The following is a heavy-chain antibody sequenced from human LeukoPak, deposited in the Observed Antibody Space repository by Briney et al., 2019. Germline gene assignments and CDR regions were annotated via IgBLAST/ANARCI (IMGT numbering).Heavy chain of an antibody. CDR3: ARPAHDFWSGYNWFDP. CDR2: INHSGST. V-gene: IGHV4-34*01. D-gene: IGHD3-3*01. Sequence: KPSETLSLTCAVYGGSFSGYYWSWIRQPPGKGLEWIGEINHSGSTNYNPSLKSRVTISVDTSKNQFSLKLSSVTAADTAVYYCARPAHDFWSGYNWFDPWGQGTLVTVSS. J-gene: IGHJ5*02. CDR1: GGSFSGYY.